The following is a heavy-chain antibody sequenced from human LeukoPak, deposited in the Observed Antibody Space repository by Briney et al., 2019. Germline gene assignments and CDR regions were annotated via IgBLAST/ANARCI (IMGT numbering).Heavy chain of an antibody. D-gene: IGHD3-22*01. CDR3: AREKYYYDSSGYFTCFDY. Sequence: SETLSLTCTVSGGSISSYYWSWIRQPPGKGLEWIGYIYYSGSTNYNPSLKSRVTISVGTSKNQFSLKLSSVTAADTAVYYCAREKYYYDSSGYFTCFDYWGQGTLVTVSS. J-gene: IGHJ4*02. CDR1: GGSISSYY. V-gene: IGHV4-59*01. CDR2: IYYSGST.